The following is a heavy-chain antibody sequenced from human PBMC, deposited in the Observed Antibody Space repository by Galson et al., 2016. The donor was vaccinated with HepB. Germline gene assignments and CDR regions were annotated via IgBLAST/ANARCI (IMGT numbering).Heavy chain of an antibody. CDR3: AREGSQTSGDHVVWLDP. CDR1: GGSINSRSDF. Sequence: TLSLTCTVSGGSINSRSDFWSWIRQPAGKGLEWIGRIYTSGTTNYNPSLKTRVTISIDTSKNQFSLEMRSVTAVDTAVYYCAREGSQTSGDHVVWLDPWGQGTLVTVSS. CDR2: IYTSGTT. V-gene: IGHV4-61*02. J-gene: IGHJ5*02. D-gene: IGHD2-21*02.